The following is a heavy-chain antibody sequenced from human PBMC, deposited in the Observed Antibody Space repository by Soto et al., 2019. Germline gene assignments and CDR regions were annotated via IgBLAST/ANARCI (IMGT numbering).Heavy chain of an antibody. J-gene: IGHJ6*02. V-gene: IGHV6-1*01. Sequence: SQTLSLTCAISGDSVSSNSAAWNWIRQSPSRGLEWLGRTYYRSKWYNDYAVSVKSRITINPDTSKNQFSLQLNSVTPEDTAVYYCARTLRYFDWLLSYYYYGMDVWGPGTQVTSSS. CDR2: TYYRSKWYN. CDR3: ARTLRYFDWLLSYYYYGMDV. CDR1: GDSVSSNSAA. D-gene: IGHD3-9*01.